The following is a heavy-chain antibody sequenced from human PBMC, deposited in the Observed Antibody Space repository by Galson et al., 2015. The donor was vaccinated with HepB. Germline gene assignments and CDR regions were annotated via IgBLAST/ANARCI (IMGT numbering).Heavy chain of an antibody. Sequence: VKVSCKASGGTFSSYAISWVRQAPGQGLEWMGGIIPIFGTANYAQKFQGRVTITADESTSTAYMELSSLRSEDTAVYYCARFGDIAARRGGDYWGQGTLVTVSS. D-gene: IGHD6-6*01. V-gene: IGHV1-69*13. CDR1: GGTFSSYA. CDR3: ARFGDIAARRGGDY. CDR2: IIPIFGTA. J-gene: IGHJ4*02.